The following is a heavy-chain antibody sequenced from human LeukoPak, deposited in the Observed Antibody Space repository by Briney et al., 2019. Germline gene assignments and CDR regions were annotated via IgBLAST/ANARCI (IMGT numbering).Heavy chain of an antibody. J-gene: IGHJ4*02. Sequence: ASVKVSCKASGYTFTCYYMHWVRQAPGQGLEWMGWINPNSGGTNYAQKFQGRVTMTRDTSTSTVYMELSSLRSEDTAVYYCAREDGGSYFAYWGQGTLVTVSS. CDR1: GYTFTCYY. D-gene: IGHD5-24*01. CDR2: INPNSGGT. V-gene: IGHV1-2*02. CDR3: AREDGGSYFAY.